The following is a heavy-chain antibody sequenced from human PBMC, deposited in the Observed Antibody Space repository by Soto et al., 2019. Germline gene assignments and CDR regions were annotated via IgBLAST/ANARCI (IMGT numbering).Heavy chain of an antibody. D-gene: IGHD3-22*01. J-gene: IGHJ1*01. CDR3: ARVEDYFDSSGYDH. CDR1: GYSFTNYG. V-gene: IGHV1-18*04. Sequence: ASVKVSCKASGYSFTNYGVTWVRQAPGQGLEWMGWISAYNGDTHYAQNLQGRLTMTTDTSTSTGYMELRALGSDDTAVYFCARVEDYFDSSGYDHWGQGTLVTVSS. CDR2: ISAYNGDT.